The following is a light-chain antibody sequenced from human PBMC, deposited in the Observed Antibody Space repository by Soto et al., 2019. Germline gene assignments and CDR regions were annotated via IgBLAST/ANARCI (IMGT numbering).Light chain of an antibody. CDR1: QSVSSEY. Sequence: EIVLTQSPGTLSLSPGERATLSCRASQSVSSEYLAWYQQKPGQGPRPLMYGASNRATGIPDRFSGSGSGTDFTLTISRLEPEDFVVYYCQQYDSQPRTFGQGTKVEIK. CDR2: GAS. V-gene: IGKV3-20*01. CDR3: QQYDSQPRT. J-gene: IGKJ1*01.